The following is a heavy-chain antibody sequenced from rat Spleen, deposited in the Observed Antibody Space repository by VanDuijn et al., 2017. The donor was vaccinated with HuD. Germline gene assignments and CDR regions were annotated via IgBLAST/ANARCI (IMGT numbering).Heavy chain of an antibody. Sequence: EVQLVESGGGLVQPGESLKLSCVASGFTFNNYWLNWIRQAPGKGLEWVASINPDGSEPYYLDTVKGRFGISKDNAKNTGYLQMNNLRSEDTAIYYCTTERYPPFAYWGQDTLVTVSS. CDR2: INPDGSEP. V-gene: IGHV5-35*01. J-gene: IGHJ3*01. CDR1: GFTFNNYW. D-gene: IGHD1-5*01. CDR3: TTERYPPFAY.